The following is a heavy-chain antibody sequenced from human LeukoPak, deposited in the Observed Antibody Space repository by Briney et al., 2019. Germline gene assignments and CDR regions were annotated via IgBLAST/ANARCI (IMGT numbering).Heavy chain of an antibody. CDR1: GYTFTGYY. J-gene: IGHJ4*02. V-gene: IGHV1-2*02. D-gene: IGHD1-26*01. CDR3: ACESTSSYNYDY. Sequence: ASVKVSCKASGYTFTGYYLHWVRQAPGQGLEWMGWTNPNSGVTSYAQKFQGRVTMTWDTSISTAYMELSRLRSADTAVYCCACESTSSYNYDYWGQGTLVTVSS. CDR2: TNPNSGVT.